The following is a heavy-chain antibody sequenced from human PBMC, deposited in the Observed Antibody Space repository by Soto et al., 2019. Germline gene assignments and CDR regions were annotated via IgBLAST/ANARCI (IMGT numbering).Heavy chain of an antibody. CDR2: INPNSGGT. Sequence: ASVKVSCKASGYTFTGYYMHWVRQAPGQGLEWMGWINPNSGGTNYAQKFQGWVTMTRDTSISTAYMELSRLRSGDTAVYYCARGTSDGAGSADYWGQGTLVTVSS. CDR1: GYTFTGYY. D-gene: IGHD3-10*01. V-gene: IGHV1-2*04. J-gene: IGHJ4*02. CDR3: ARGTSDGAGSADY.